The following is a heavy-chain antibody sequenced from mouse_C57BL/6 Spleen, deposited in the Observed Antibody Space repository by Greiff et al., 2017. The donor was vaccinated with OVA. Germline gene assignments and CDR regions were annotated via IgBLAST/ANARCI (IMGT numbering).Heavy chain of an antibody. V-gene: IGHV1-26*01. CDR2: INPNNGGT. CDR1: GYTFTDYY. Sequence: EVQLQQSGPELVKPGASVKISCKASGYTFTDYYMNWVKQSHGKSLEWIGDINPNNGGTSYNQKFKGKATLTVDKSSSTAYMELRSLTSEDSAVDYCAVGAQATGFAYWGQGTLVTVSA. J-gene: IGHJ3*01. CDR3: AVGAQATGFAY. D-gene: IGHD3-2*02.